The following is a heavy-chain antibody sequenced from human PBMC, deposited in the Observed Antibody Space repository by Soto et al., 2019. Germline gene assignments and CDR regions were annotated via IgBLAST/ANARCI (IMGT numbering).Heavy chain of an antibody. CDR2: ITGNAANT. CDR1: RFTFGGYA. J-gene: IGHJ4*02. V-gene: IGHV3-23*01. Sequence: GGSLRLSXSASRFTFGGYAMSWVRQAPGKGLEWVSGITGNAANTVYADSVKGRFTISRDNSKNALYLQLNSLRAEDTAVYFCAQAARDCGGDCYSSYFDSWGQGALVTVSS. CDR3: AQAARDCGGDCYSSYFDS. D-gene: IGHD2-21*02.